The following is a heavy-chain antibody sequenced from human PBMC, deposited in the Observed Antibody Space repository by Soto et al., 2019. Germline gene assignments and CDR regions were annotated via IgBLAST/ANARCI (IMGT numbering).Heavy chain of an antibody. CDR2: IIPILGIA. CDR3: ARAETCSGGSCYGTLVDY. CDR1: GGTFSSYT. J-gene: IGHJ4*02. D-gene: IGHD2-15*01. V-gene: IGHV1-69*02. Sequence: QVQLVQSGAEVKKPGSSVKVSCKASGGTFSSYTISWVRQAPGQGLEWMGRIIPILGIANYAQKFQGRVTVTADXXTXTXXMELSSLKSEDTGVYYCARAETCSGGSCYGTLVDYRGQGTLVTVSS.